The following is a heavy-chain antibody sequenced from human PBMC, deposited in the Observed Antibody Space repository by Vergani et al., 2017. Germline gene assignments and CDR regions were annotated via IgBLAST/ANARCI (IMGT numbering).Heavy chain of an antibody. CDR1: GFTFSTYA. D-gene: IGHD2-2*01. CDR3: ANSYCSSLSCYAFYGMEV. CDR2: LTGGGGST. Sequence: EVQLLESGGSLKQPGGSVRLSCAASGFTFSTYAMHWVRQAPGKGLEWVSALTGGGGSTYYADSFKGRFIISRDNSKNMLSLEMHSLRPEDTAVYYCANSYCSSLSCYAFYGMEVWGQGTTVTVSS. V-gene: IGHV3-23*01. J-gene: IGHJ6*02.